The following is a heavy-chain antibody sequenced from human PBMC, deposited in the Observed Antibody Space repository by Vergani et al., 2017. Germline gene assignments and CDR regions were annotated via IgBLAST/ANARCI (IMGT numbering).Heavy chain of an antibody. V-gene: IGHV4-59*01. CDR1: GGSISSYY. D-gene: IGHD6-13*01. CDR2: IYYSGST. Sequence: QVQLQESGPGLVKPSETLSLTCTVSGGSISSYYWSWIRQPPGKGLEWIGYIYYSGSTNYNPSLKSRVTISVDTSKNQFSLKLSSVTAADTAVYYCARVRYSSSWYQAYYYYYGMDVWGQGTTVTVSS. CDR3: ARVRYSSSWYQAYYYYYGMDV. J-gene: IGHJ6*02.